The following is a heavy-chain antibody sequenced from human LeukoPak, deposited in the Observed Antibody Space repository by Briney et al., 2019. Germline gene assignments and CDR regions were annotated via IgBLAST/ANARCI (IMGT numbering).Heavy chain of an antibody. J-gene: IGHJ4*02. V-gene: IGHV3-30*04. CDR2: ISYDGSNK. Sequence: GGSLRLSCAASGFTFSNYAMHWVRQAPGKGLEWVAVISYDGSNKYYADSVKGRFTISRDNSKNTLYLQMNSLRAEDTAVYYCAREGKYQLLSTFDYWGQGTLVAVSS. CDR3: AREGKYQLLSTFDY. D-gene: IGHD2-2*01. CDR1: GFTFSNYA.